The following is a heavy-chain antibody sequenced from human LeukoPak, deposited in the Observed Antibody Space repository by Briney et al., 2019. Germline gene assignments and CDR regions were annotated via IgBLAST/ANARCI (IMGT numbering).Heavy chain of an antibody. D-gene: IGHD2-21*02. CDR3: AKDIGCGGDCYYYYYYGMDV. CDR1: GFTFDDYA. Sequence: GGSLRLSCAASGFTFDDYAMHWVRQAPGKGLEWVSGISWNSGSIGYADSVKGRFTISRDNAKNSLYLQMNSLRAEDTALYYCAKDIGCGGDCYYYYYYGMDVWGQGTTVTVSS. V-gene: IGHV3-9*01. CDR2: ISWNSGSI. J-gene: IGHJ6*02.